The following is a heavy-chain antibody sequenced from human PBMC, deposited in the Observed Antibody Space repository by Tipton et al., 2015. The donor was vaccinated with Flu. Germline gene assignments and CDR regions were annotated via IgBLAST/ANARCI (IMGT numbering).Heavy chain of an antibody. CDR3: AKDLSPHYYDSSGYYFDY. V-gene: IGHV3-23*01. D-gene: IGHD3-22*01. CDR1: GFTFSSYA. J-gene: IGHJ4*02. CDR2: ISGSGGST. Sequence: GSLRLSCAASGFTFSSYAMSWVRQAPGKGLEWVSAISGSGGSTYYADSVKGRFTIPRDNSKNTLYLQMNSLRAEDTAVYYCAKDLSPHYYDSSGYYFDYWGQGTLVTVSS.